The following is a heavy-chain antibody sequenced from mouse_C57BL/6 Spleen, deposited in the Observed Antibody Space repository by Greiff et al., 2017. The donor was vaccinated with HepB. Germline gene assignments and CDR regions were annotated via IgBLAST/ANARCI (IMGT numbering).Heavy chain of an antibody. CDR2: IDPSDSET. D-gene: IGHD1-1*01. V-gene: IGHV1-52*01. Sequence: QVQLQQPGAELVRPGSSVKLSCKASGYTFTSYWMHWVKQRPIQGLEWIGNIDPSDSETHYNQKFKDKATLTVDKSSSTSYMQLSSLTSEDSAVYYCARSPITTVVAPLDYWGQGTTLTVSS. CDR1: GYTFTSYW. J-gene: IGHJ2*01. CDR3: ARSPITTVVAPLDY.